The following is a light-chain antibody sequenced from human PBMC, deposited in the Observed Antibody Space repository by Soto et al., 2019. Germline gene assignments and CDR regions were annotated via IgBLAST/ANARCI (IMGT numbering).Light chain of an antibody. CDR1: SSDVGKYDR. CDR3: SSYTTPSRFV. CDR2: EVT. V-gene: IGLV2-18*02. J-gene: IGLJ1*01. Sequence: QSVLTQPPSVSGSPGRSVTISCTGTSSDVGKYDRVSWYQQPPGTAPKLIIYEVTNRPSGVPARFSGSKSGNTASLTISGLQAEDEADYYCSSYTTPSRFVFGAGTKVTVL.